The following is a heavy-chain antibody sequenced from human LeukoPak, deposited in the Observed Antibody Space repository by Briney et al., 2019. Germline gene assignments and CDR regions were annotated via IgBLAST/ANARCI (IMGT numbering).Heavy chain of an antibody. Sequence: SETLSLTCTVSGGSISSGSYYWSWIRQPAGKGLEGIGRIYTSGSINYNPSLKSRVTISVDTSKNQFSLKLSSVTAADTAVYYCARVARKGSIVDYWGQGTLVTVSS. CDR1: GGSISSGSYY. J-gene: IGHJ4*02. CDR2: IYTSGSI. CDR3: ARVARKGSIVDY. D-gene: IGHD2-21*01. V-gene: IGHV4-61*02.